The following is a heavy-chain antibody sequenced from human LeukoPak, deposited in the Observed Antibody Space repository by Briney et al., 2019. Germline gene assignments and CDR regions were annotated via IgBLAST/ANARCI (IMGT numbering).Heavy chain of an antibody. CDR2: IYYSGST. Sequence: PSETLSLTCTVSGGSISSSSYYWGWIRQPPGKGLEWIGSIYYSGSTYYNPSLKSRVTISVDTSKNQFSLKLSSVTAADTAVYYCARGNSRWLLDVHFDYWGQGTLVTVSS. CDR1: GGSISSSSYY. J-gene: IGHJ4*02. D-gene: IGHD5-24*01. V-gene: IGHV4-39*07. CDR3: ARGNSRWLLDVHFDY.